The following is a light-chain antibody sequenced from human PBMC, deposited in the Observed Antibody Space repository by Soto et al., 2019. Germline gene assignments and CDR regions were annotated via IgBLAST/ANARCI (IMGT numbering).Light chain of an antibody. CDR1: SSDVGGYDY. CDR2: VVS. Sequence: QSVLTQPASVSGSPGQTITISCTGTSSDVGGYDYVSWHQQHPGKAPKLMIYVVSKRPSGVSNRFSGSKSGNTASLTISGLQAEDEADYYCSSKRGSTGVFGTGTKVTVL. J-gene: IGLJ1*01. CDR3: SSKRGSTGV. V-gene: IGLV2-14*01.